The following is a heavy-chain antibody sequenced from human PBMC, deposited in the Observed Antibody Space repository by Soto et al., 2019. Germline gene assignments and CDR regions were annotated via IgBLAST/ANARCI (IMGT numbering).Heavy chain of an antibody. CDR2: ISYDGSNK. Sequence: QVQLVESGGGVVQPGRSLRLSCAASGFTFSSYAMHWVRQAPGKGLEWVAVISYDGSNKYYADSVKGRFTISRENSKNTLYLQMNSLRAEDTAVYYCARAIKYYDILTGYFYYYGMDVWGQGTTVTVSS. CDR3: ARAIKYYDILTGYFYYYGMDV. V-gene: IGHV3-30-3*01. D-gene: IGHD3-9*01. J-gene: IGHJ6*02. CDR1: GFTFSSYA.